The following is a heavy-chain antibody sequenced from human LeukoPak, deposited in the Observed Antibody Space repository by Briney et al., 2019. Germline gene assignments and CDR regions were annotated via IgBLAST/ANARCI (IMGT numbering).Heavy chain of an antibody. V-gene: IGHV1-69*05. CDR1: GGTFSSYA. CDR2: IIPIFGTA. J-gene: IGHJ6*03. Sequence: SVKVSCKASGGTFSSYAISWVRQAPGQGLEWMGRIIPIFGTANYAQKFQGRVTITTDESTSTAYMELSSLRSEDTAVYYCARNPRPGYSSSWYYMDVWGKGTTVTVSS. D-gene: IGHD6-13*01. CDR3: ARNPRPGYSSSWYYMDV.